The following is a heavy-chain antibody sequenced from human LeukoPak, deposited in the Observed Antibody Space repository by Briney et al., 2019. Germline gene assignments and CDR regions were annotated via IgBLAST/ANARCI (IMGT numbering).Heavy chain of an antibody. V-gene: IGHV4-34*01. CDR2: INHSGST. D-gene: IGHD2-2*01. J-gene: IGHJ5*02. CDR3: ARRDYCSSTSCYESYNWFDP. Sequence: SETLSLTCAVYGGSFSGYYWSWIRQPPGRGLEWIGTINHSGSTNYNPSLKSRVTISVDTSKNQFSLKLSSVTAADTAVYYCARRDYCSSTSCYESYNWFDPWGQGTLVTVSS. CDR1: GGSFSGYY.